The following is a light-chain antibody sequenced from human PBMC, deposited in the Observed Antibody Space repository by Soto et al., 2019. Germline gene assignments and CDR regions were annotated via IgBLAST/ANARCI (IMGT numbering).Light chain of an antibody. J-gene: IGKJ3*01. Sequence: DIQLTQSPSFLSASVGDRVTITCRASQGISSYLAWYQQKPGKAPKLLIYAASTLQSGVPSRFSGSGSGTEFTLTICGLQPEDFATYYCQQLNSCFGPGTKVDIK. CDR1: QGISSY. CDR3: QQLNSC. CDR2: AAS. V-gene: IGKV1-9*01.